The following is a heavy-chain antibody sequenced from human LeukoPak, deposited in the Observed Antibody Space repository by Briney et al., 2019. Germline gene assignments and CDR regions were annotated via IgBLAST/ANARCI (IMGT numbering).Heavy chain of an antibody. CDR3: ARGTGSSWYSWFDP. CDR2: IYYSGST. CDR1: GGSLSSYY. V-gene: IGHV4-59*01. D-gene: IGHD6-13*01. Sequence: SETLSLTCTVSGGSLSSYYWSWIRQPPGKGLEWIGDIYYSGSTNYNPSLKSRVTISVDTSKNQFSLKLSSVTAADTAVYYCARGTGSSWYSWFDPWGQGTLVTVSS. J-gene: IGHJ5*02.